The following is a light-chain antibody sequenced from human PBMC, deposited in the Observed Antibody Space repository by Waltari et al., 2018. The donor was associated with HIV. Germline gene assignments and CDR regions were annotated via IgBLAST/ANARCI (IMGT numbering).Light chain of an antibody. J-gene: IGLJ2*01. CDR3: CSYAGSSTLV. V-gene: IGLV2-23*02. CDR1: SSDVGRYNL. CDR2: EVS. Sequence: QSALTQPSSVSGSPGQSITISCPGTSSDVGRYNLVSWYQQHPGKAPQRMIYEVSKRPSGVSNRFSGSKAGNTGALTISGLQAEDEAEYYCCSYAGSSTLVFGGGTKLTVL.